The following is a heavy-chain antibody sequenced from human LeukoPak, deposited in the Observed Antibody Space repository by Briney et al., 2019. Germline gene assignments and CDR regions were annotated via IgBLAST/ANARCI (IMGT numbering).Heavy chain of an antibody. V-gene: IGHV3-7*01. Sequence: GGALRLSCAASGFTFSSYWMSWVRQAPGKGLEWVANIKQDESEKYYVDSLKGRFTISRDNAKNSLYLQMNSLRAEDTAVYYCARDKIEGPTKLDYWGQGILVTVSS. CDR2: IKQDESEK. CDR3: ARDKIEGPTKLDY. D-gene: IGHD1-1*01. J-gene: IGHJ4*02. CDR1: GFTFSSYW.